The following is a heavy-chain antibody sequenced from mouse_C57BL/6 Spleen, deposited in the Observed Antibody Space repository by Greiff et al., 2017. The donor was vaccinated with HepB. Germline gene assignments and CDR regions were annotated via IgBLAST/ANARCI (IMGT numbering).Heavy chain of an antibody. V-gene: IGHV10-1*01. D-gene: IGHD4-1*01. CDR3: VSLTGTGFDV. J-gene: IGHJ1*03. CDR2: IRSKSNNYAT. CDR1: GFSFNTYA. Sequence: EVQGVESGGGLVQPKGSLKLSCAASGFSFNTYAMNWVRQAPGKGLEWVARIRSKSNNYATYYADSVKDRFTISRDDSESMLYLQMNNLKTEDTAMYYCVSLTGTGFDVWGTGTTVTVSS.